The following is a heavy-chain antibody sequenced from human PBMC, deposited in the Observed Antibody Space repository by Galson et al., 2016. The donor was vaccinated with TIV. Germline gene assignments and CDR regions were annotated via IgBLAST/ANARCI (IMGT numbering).Heavy chain of an antibody. CDR3: ARERYWNGGSDY. Sequence: LTCTVSGGSVSSASYYWSWIRQPPGRGLEWIGYIYYSGSTHYNPSLKSRVAMSVDTSKNQFSLRLNSVTAADTALYYCARERYWNGGSDYWGRGTLVTVSS. V-gene: IGHV4-61*01. J-gene: IGHJ4*02. CDR1: GGSVSSASYY. D-gene: IGHD1-1*01. CDR2: IYYSGST.